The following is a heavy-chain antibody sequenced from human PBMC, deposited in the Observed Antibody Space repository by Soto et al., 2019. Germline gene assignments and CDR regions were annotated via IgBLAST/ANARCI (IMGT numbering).Heavy chain of an antibody. Sequence: QVQLVESGGGVVQPGRSLRLSCAASGFTFSSYAMHWVRQAPGKGLEWVAVISYDGSNKYYADSVKGRFTISRDNSKNTLYLQMNSLRAEDTAVYYCARATTRWELGAFDYWGQGTLVTVSS. CDR1: GFTFSSYA. D-gene: IGHD1-26*01. V-gene: IGHV3-30-3*01. CDR2: ISYDGSNK. CDR3: ARATTRWELGAFDY. J-gene: IGHJ4*02.